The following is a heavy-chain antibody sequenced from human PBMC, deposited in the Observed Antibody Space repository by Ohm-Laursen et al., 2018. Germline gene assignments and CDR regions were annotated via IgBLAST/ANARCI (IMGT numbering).Heavy chain of an antibody. V-gene: IGHV4-4*07. CDR2: IYNTGST. Sequence: GTLSLTWTVSGGSISTYYWNWIRQPAGKALEWIGRIYNTGSTNYNPSLQSRVSMSVDTSKNQFSLRMTSVTAADTAVYYCARDLPYYESSGYGAFDMWGQGTMVTVSS. CDR1: GGSISTYY. J-gene: IGHJ3*02. D-gene: IGHD3-22*01. CDR3: ARDLPYYESSGYGAFDM.